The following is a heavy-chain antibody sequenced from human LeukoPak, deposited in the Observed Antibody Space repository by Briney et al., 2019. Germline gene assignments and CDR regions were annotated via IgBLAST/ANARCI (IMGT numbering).Heavy chain of an antibody. CDR1: GFNFTYYA. CDR3: AKLAWNDGSYYFDY. J-gene: IGHJ4*02. V-gene: IGHV3-30-3*01. D-gene: IGHD1-1*01. CDR2: VSYDGNDG. Sequence: GGSLRLSCIGSGFNFTYYAIYWVRQAPGKGLEWVAVVSYDGNDGYYADSVKGRFIISRDNSQNTVTLQMNNLRVDDTAIYYCAKLAWNDGSYYFDYWGQGTLVTVSS.